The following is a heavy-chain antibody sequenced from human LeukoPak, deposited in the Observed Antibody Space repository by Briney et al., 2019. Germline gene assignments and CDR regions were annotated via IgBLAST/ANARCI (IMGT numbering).Heavy chain of an antibody. CDR3: ARDTRSYDTSGYYYFDY. CDR1: GASTTSYY. CDR2: VYSDGTT. D-gene: IGHD3-22*01. J-gene: IGHJ4*02. Sequence: SETLSLTCSVSGASTTSYYWNWIRQAPGKGLEWIGYVYSDGTTSYSPSLRSRVTISIDTSRNQFSLKLSSVTAADAAVYYCARDTRSYDTSGYYYFDYWGQGALVTVSS. V-gene: IGHV4-59*01.